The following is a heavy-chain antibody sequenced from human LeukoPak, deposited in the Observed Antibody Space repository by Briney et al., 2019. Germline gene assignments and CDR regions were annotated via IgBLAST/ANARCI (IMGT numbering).Heavy chain of an antibody. CDR3: ARVSCSGGSCYFPYPFDY. J-gene: IGHJ4*02. CDR1: GSTFSSYW. Sequence: GGSLRLSCAASGSTFSSYWMHWVRQAPGKGLVWVSRINSDGSSTSYADSVKGRFTISRDNAKNTLYLQMNSLRAEDTAVYYCARVSCSGGSCYFPYPFDYWGQGTLVTVSS. D-gene: IGHD2-15*01. V-gene: IGHV3-74*01. CDR2: INSDGSST.